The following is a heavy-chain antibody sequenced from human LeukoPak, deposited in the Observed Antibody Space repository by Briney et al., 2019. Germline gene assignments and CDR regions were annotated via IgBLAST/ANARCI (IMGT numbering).Heavy chain of an antibody. J-gene: IGHJ6*03. CDR1: GGSISSYY. V-gene: IGHV4-59*01. CDR2: IYYSGST. CDR3: ARVGHCSSTSCYNYYYYYYMDV. D-gene: IGHD2-2*02. Sequence: SETLSLTCTVSGGSISSYYWSWIRQPPGKGLEWIGYIYYSGSTNYNPSLKSRVTISVDTSKNQFSLKLSSVTAADTAVYYCARVGHCSSTSCYNYYYYYYMDVWGKGTTVTVSS.